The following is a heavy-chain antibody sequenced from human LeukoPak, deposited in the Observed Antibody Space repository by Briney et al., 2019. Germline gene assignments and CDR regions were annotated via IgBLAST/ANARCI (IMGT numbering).Heavy chain of an antibody. V-gene: IGHV1-18*01. Sequence: RASVKVSCKASGYIFINYGISWVRQAPGQELEWMGRISAYSGNTDYAQNLQGRVTMTTDTSTTTAYMELRSLRSDDTAVYYCARLNDYSNYVPDYWGQGTLVTVSS. J-gene: IGHJ4*02. CDR3: ARLNDYSNYVPDY. CDR1: GYIFINYG. CDR2: ISAYSGNT. D-gene: IGHD4-11*01.